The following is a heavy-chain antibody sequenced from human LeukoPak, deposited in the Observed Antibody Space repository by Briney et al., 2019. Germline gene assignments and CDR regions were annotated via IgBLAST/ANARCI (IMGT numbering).Heavy chain of an antibody. D-gene: IGHD2-15*01. J-gene: IGHJ4*02. CDR2: IYASGST. CDR3: ARRRSIGYCSGGSCHLVGGLYYFDY. Sequence: SQTLSLTCTVSGGSISSGSYYWSWIRQPAGKGLEWIGRIYASGSTNYNPSLKSRVTISVDTSKNQFSLKLSSVTAADTAVYYCARRRSIGYCSGGSCHLVGGLYYFDYWGQGTLVTVSS. V-gene: IGHV4-61*02. CDR1: GGSISSGSYY.